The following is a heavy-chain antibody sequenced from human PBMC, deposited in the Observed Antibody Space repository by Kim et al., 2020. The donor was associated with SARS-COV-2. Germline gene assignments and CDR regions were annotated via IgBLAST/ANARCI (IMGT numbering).Heavy chain of an antibody. D-gene: IGHD3-22*01. CDR1: GFSSDDSA. Sequence: GGSLRLSCAASGFSSDDSAMHWVRQAPGKGLVWIAGISWNGKSIGYADSVKGRFTISRDNAKNSLYLQMNSLRSEDTAFYYCAKDIYDSLCSVAFDSWGPGTLVIISS. J-gene: IGHJ4*02. V-gene: IGHV3-9*02. CDR2: ISWNGKSI. CDR3: AKDIYDSLCSVAFDS.